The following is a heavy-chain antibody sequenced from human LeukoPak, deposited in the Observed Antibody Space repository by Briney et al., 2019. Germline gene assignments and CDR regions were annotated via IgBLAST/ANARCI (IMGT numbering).Heavy chain of an antibody. CDR1: GFTFSSYS. CDR3: ASGYSYGKH. Sequence: GGSLRLSCSASGFTFSSYSMNWVRQAPGKGLEGVSSISSSSYIYYADSVKGRFTISRDNAKNSLYLQMNSLRAEDTAVYYCASGYSYGKHWGQGTLVTVSS. D-gene: IGHD5-18*01. V-gene: IGHV3-21*01. J-gene: IGHJ4*02. CDR2: ISSSSYI.